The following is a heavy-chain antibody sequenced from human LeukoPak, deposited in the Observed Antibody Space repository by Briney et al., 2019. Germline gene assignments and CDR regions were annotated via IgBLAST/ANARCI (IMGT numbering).Heavy chain of an antibody. V-gene: IGHV1-18*01. Sequence: ASVKVSCKASGYTFTSYGISWVRQAPGQGLEWMGWISAYNGNTNYAQKLQGRVTMTTDTSTSTAYMELRSLRSDDTAVYYCARDIGPYSSSSYQGVDPWGQGTLVTVSS. CDR2: ISAYNGNT. CDR1: GYTFTSYG. CDR3: ARDIGPYSSSSYQGVDP. D-gene: IGHD6-13*01. J-gene: IGHJ5*02.